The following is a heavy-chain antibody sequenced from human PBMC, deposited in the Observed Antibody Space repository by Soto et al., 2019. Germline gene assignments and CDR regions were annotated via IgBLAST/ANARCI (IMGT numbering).Heavy chain of an antibody. J-gene: IGHJ4*02. V-gene: IGHV3-33*01. Sequence: GGSLRLSCAASGFIFSDYAMHWVRQAPGKGLDWLAVIYYDGSNTYYADSVRGRFTISRDNSDSTLFLEMNGLRAEDSAVYYCAIAFAQWFGQPPVRYWCQGTLVTVS. CDR2: IYYDGSNT. CDR1: GFIFSDYA. D-gene: IGHD3-10*01. CDR3: AIAFAQWFGQPPVRY.